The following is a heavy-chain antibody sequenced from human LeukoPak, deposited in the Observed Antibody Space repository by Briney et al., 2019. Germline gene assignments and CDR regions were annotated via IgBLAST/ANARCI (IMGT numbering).Heavy chain of an antibody. J-gene: IGHJ6*03. V-gene: IGHV3-30*02. D-gene: IGHD3-9*01. CDR3: AKDGNYDILTGYLGYYYYYYMDV. Sequence: GGSLRLSCAASGFTFSSYGMHWVRQAPGKGLEWVAFIRYDGSNKYYADSVKGRFTISRDNSKNTLYLQMNSLRAEDTAVYYCAKDGNYDILTGYLGYYYYYYMDVWGKGTTVTISS. CDR1: GFTFSSYG. CDR2: IRYDGSNK.